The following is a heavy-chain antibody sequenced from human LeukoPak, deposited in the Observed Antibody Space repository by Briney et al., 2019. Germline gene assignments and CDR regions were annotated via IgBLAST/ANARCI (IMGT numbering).Heavy chain of an antibody. CDR2: INHSGST. D-gene: IGHD6-13*01. J-gene: IGHJ4*02. CDR1: GGSFSGYY. V-gene: IGHV4-34*01. Sequence: SETLSLTCAVYGGSFSGYYWSWIRQPPGKGLEWIGEINHSGSTNCNPSLKSRVTISVDTSKNQFSLKLSSVTAADTAVYYCARGRIAAAGTWTYYFDYWGQGTLVTVSS. CDR3: ARGRIAAAGTWTYYFDY.